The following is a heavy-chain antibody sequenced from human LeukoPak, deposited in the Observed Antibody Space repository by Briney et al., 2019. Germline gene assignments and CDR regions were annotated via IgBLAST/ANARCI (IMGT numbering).Heavy chain of an antibody. V-gene: IGHV3-66*01. Sequence: GGSLRLSCAASGFTVSSKYMSWVRQAPGKGLEWVSLIYSGGSTYYADSVKGRFTISRDNSKNTLYLQMNSLRAEDTAVYSCERGSIGVAGWRGDAFDIWGQGTMVTVSS. CDR2: IYSGGST. CDR1: GFTVSSKY. J-gene: IGHJ3*02. D-gene: IGHD6-19*01. CDR3: ERGSIGVAGWRGDAFDI.